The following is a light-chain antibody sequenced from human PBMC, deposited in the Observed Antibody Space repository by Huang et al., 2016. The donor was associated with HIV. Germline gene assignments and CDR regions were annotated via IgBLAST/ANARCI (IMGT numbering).Light chain of an antibody. CDR1: QNVFSN. CDR2: VAS. Sequence: EIVMTQSPGPLSVSPGERGTLSCMAGQNVFSNLAWYQQKPGQAPRLLIYVASTRATGIPARFSGSGSGTEFTLTITSLQSEDFAVYYCQQYNNWPWTFGQGTKVEIK. J-gene: IGKJ1*01. CDR3: QQYNNWPWT. V-gene: IGKV3-15*01.